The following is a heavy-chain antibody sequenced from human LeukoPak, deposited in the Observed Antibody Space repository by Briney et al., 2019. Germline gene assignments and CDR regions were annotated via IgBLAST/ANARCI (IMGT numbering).Heavy chain of an antibody. Sequence: PSETLSLTCTVSGGSISSYYWSWIRQPAGKGLEWIGHIYTSGSTNYNPSLKSRVTMSVDTSKNQFSLKLSSVTAADTAVYYCARDWSWGEVVPAVFNWFDPWGQGTLVTVS. CDR3: ARDWSWGEVVPAVFNWFDP. V-gene: IGHV4-4*07. D-gene: IGHD2-2*01. CDR1: GGSISSYY. CDR2: IYTSGST. J-gene: IGHJ5*02.